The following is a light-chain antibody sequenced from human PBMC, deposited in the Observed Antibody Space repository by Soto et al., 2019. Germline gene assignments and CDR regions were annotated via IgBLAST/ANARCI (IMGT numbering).Light chain of an antibody. CDR3: QQDGSPGT. CDR1: QSVSSY. CDR2: DAS. Sequence: EIVLTQSPATLSLSPGERATRSCRASQSVSSYVAWYQQKPGQAPRLLIYDASNRATGIPARFSGSGSGTDFTLTISRLAHEDLAVYYCQQDGSPGTFGQGTKVDIK. V-gene: IGKV3-11*01. J-gene: IGKJ1*01.